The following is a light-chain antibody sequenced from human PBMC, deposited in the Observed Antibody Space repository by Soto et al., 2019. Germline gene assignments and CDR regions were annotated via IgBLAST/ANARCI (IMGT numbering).Light chain of an antibody. Sequence: SPSVGDRVTITCRASRSISDWLAWYQQKPGKAPELLIFDASNLKSGVSSRFSGSGSGTEFTLTISRLQPDDVATYYCLQYSSHSWTFGQGTKVDI. J-gene: IGKJ1*01. CDR1: RSISDW. V-gene: IGKV1-5*01. CDR2: DAS. CDR3: LQYSSHSWT.